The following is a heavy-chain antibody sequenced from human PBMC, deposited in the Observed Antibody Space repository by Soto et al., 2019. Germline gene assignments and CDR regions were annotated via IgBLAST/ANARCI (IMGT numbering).Heavy chain of an antibody. V-gene: IGHV3-49*04. CDR3: TIWPGSGHSNFEI. J-gene: IGHJ4*02. CDR2: IRRGGTT. D-gene: IGHD6-19*01. CDR1: GFIFDDYV. Sequence: EVQLVESGGGLVQPGRSLRLSCATSGFIFDDYVMTWVRQAPGKGLEFVGAIRRGGTTEYAASVRGRFTVSRDDSKSIAYLQMNSLKADDTAVYYCTIWPGSGHSNFEIWGQGTLVTVSS.